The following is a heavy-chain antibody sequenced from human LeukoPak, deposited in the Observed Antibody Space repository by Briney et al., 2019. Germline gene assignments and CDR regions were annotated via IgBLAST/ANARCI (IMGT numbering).Heavy chain of an antibody. CDR3: TRREYNDYWTAFPF. CDR2: IYPHDFNV. CDR1: GYILSNYW. Sequence: GESLKISCKTSGYILSNYWIAWVRQTPGKGLEWMGIIYPHDFNVKYSPSFQGHVTISVDKSVSTAYLQWNTLKASDTATYFCTRREYNDYWTAFPFWGQGTEVAVSS. J-gene: IGHJ4*02. D-gene: IGHD2/OR15-2a*01. V-gene: IGHV5-51*01.